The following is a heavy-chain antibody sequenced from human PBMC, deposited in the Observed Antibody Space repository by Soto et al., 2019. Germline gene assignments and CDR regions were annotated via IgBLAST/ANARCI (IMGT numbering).Heavy chain of an antibody. D-gene: IGHD2-15*01. J-gene: IGHJ6*02. CDR2: ISSSSSTI. CDR3: AIDVYCSGGSCYFYYYYYGMDV. Sequence: PGGSLRLSCAASGFTFSSYSMNWVRQAPGKGLEWVSYISSSSSTIYYADTVEGRFTISRDNAKNSLYLQMNSLRDEDSAVYYCAIDVYCSGGSCYFYYYYYGMDVWGQGTTVTVSS. V-gene: IGHV3-48*02. CDR1: GFTFSSYS.